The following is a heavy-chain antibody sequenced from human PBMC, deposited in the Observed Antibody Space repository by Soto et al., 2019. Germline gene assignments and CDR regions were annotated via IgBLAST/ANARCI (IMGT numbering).Heavy chain of an antibody. J-gene: IGHJ4*02. CDR1: GFTFSSYA. Sequence: EVQLLESGGGLVQPGGSLRLSCAASGFTFSSYAMSWVRQAPGKGLEWVSAISGSGGSTYYADSVKGRFTISRDNSKNTLYLQMNSLRAEDTAVYSCAKDAPLVVVIAIPGVGGFDYWGQGTLVTVSS. V-gene: IGHV3-23*01. CDR3: AKDAPLVVVIAIPGVGGFDY. D-gene: IGHD2-21*01. CDR2: ISGSGGST.